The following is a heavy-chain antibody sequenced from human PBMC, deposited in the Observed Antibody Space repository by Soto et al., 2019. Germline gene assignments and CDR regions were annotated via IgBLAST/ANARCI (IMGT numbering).Heavy chain of an antibody. Sequence: QITLKESGPPLVKPTQTLTLTCTFSGFSLSTSGVGVGWIRQPPGKALEWLALIYWDDDKRYSPSLKSRLTITKDTSKNQVVLTMTNMDPVDTATYYCAHRQPYCSSTSCYSAWFDPWGQGTLVTVSS. CDR1: GFSLSTSGVG. CDR3: AHRQPYCSSTSCYSAWFDP. CDR2: IYWDDDK. J-gene: IGHJ5*02. D-gene: IGHD2-2*01. V-gene: IGHV2-5*02.